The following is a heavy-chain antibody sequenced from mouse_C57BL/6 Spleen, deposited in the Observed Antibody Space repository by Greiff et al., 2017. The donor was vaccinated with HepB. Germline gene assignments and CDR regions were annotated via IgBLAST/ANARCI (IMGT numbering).Heavy chain of an antibody. CDR3: ARDYYGSSYPWFAY. D-gene: IGHD1-1*01. V-gene: IGHV1-58*01. CDR1: GYTFTSYG. J-gene: IGHJ3*01. CDR2: IYIGNGYT. Sequence: EVQVVESGAELVRPGSSVKMSCKTSGYTFTSYGINWVKQRPGQGLEWIGYIYIGNGYTEYNEKFKGKATLTSDTSSSTAYMQLSSLTSEDSAIYFCARDYYGSSYPWFAYWGQGTLVTVSA.